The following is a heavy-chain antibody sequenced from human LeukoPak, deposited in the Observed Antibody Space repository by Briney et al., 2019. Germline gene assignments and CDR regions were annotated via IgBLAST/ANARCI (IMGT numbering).Heavy chain of an antibody. J-gene: IGHJ4*02. CDR1: GGSISSYY. CDR2: IYYSGST. D-gene: IGHD3-22*01. Sequence: SETLSLTCTVSGGSISSYYWSWIRQPPGKGLEWIGYIYYSGSTNYNPSLKSRVTISVDTSKNQFSLKLSSVTAADTAVYYCAGASYGSSGVHWGQGTLVTVSS. V-gene: IGHV4-59*01. CDR3: AGASYGSSGVH.